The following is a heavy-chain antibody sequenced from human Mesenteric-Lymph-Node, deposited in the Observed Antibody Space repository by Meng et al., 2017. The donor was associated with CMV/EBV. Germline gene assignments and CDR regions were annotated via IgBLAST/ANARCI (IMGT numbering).Heavy chain of an antibody. Sequence: GESLKISCAASGFTFSSYWMHWVRQAPGKGLVWVSRINSDGSSTSYADSVKGRFTISRDNAKNTLYPQMNSLRAEDTAVYYCARDVYSSSYDYWGQGTLVTVSS. D-gene: IGHD6-6*01. CDR2: INSDGSST. V-gene: IGHV3-74*01. CDR1: GFTFSSYW. J-gene: IGHJ4*02. CDR3: ARDVYSSSYDY.